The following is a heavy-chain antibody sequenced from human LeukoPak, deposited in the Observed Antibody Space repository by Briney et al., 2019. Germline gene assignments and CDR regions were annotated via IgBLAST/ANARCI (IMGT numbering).Heavy chain of an antibody. CDR3: ARDTPGAAAGGFDY. CDR2: IYHSGST. Sequence: SETLSLTCAGSGGSISSSNWWSWVRQPPGKGLEWIGEIYHSGSTNYNPSLKSRVTISVDKSKNQFSLKLSSVTAADTAVYYCARDTPGAAAGGFDYWGQGTLVTVSS. V-gene: IGHV4-4*02. J-gene: IGHJ4*02. D-gene: IGHD6-13*01. CDR1: GGSISSSNW.